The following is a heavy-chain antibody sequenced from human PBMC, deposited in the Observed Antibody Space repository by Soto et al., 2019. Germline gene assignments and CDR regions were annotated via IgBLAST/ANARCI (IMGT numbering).Heavy chain of an antibody. CDR2: ISGSGGST. J-gene: IGHJ4*02. CDR3: AKGGNYYDRSGSDY. CDR1: GFTFSSYA. V-gene: IGHV3-23*01. D-gene: IGHD3-22*01. Sequence: EVQLLESGGGLVQPGGSLRLSCAASGFTFSSYAMSWVRQAPGKGLEWVSAISGSGGSTYYADSVKGRFNISRDNSKNTLYLQMNSLRAEDTAVYYCAKGGNYYDRSGSDYWGQGTLVTVSS.